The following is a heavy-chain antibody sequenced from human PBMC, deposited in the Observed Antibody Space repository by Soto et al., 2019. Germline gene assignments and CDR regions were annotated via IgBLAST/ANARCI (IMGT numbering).Heavy chain of an antibody. CDR1: GFTFSSYG. CDR2: ISYDGSNK. D-gene: IGHD3-22*01. V-gene: IGHV3-30*18. CDR3: AKKEYYDKREDAFDI. J-gene: IGHJ3*02. Sequence: QVQLVESGGGVVQPGRSLRLSCAASGFTFSSYGMHWVRQAPGKGLEWVAVISYDGSNKYYADSVKGRFTISGDNSKTTLYLQMNGLRAEDTAVYYCAKKEYYDKREDAFDIWGQGTMVTVSS.